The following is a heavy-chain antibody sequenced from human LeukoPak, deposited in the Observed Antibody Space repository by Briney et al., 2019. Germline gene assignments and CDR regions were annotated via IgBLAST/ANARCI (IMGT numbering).Heavy chain of an antibody. Sequence: SETLSLTCTVSGASISSLYWSWIRQPPGRGLEWMGFISNSGSPTYNPSLNSRVTISLDTSKNQFSPKVNYVTAADTAVYYCASESRQLGNWGQGTLVTVSS. CDR2: ISNSGSP. V-gene: IGHV4-59*01. CDR1: GASISSLY. D-gene: IGHD1-1*01. CDR3: ASESRQLGN. J-gene: IGHJ4*02.